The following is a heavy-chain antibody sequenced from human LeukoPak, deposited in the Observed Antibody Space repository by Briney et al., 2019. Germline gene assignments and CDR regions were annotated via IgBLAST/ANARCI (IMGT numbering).Heavy chain of an antibody. CDR1: GFTFNSYA. J-gene: IGHJ4*02. V-gene: IGHV3-30-3*01. Sequence: GGSLRLSCTASGFTFNSYAMHWVRQAPGKGLEWVAVISFDGSNKYHADSVKGRFTISRDNSKNTLYLQMNSLRAEDTAVYYCARSLTYGSGTYYVVDYWGQGTLVTVSS. CDR3: ARSLTYGSGTYYVVDY. CDR2: ISFDGSNK. D-gene: IGHD3-10*01.